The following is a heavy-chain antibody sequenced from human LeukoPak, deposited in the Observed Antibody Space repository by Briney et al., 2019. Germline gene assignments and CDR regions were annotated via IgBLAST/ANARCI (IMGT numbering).Heavy chain of an antibody. CDR1: GGSFSGYY. CDR3: ARSRTYYYDSGGYYYYGMDV. Sequence: SETLSLTCAVYGGSFSGYYWSWIRQPPGKGLEWIGEINHSGSTNYNPSLKSRVTISVDTSKNQFSLKLSSVTAADTAVYYCARSRTYYYDSGGYYYYGMDVWGQGTTVTVSS. D-gene: IGHD3-10*01. J-gene: IGHJ6*02. V-gene: IGHV4-34*01. CDR2: INHSGST.